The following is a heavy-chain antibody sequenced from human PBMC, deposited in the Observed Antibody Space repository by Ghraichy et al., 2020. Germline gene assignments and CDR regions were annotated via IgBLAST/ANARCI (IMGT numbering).Heavy chain of an antibody. CDR3: AKDGRYGDYFLFGATPNYGMDV. D-gene: IGHD4-17*01. Sequence: GGSLRLSCAASGFTFSSYAMSWVRQAPGKGLEWVSAISGSGGSTYYADSVKGRFTISRDNSKNTLYLQMNSLRAEDTAVYYCAKDGRYGDYFLFGATPNYGMDVWGQGTTVTVSS. CDR1: GFTFSSYA. J-gene: IGHJ6*02. CDR2: ISGSGGST. V-gene: IGHV3-23*01.